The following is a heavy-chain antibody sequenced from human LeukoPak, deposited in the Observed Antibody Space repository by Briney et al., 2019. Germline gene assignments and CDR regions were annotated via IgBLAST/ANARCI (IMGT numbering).Heavy chain of an antibody. J-gene: IGHJ4*02. Sequence: GGSVKISCTASGYTFSGNYIHWLRQAPGQGLEWMGWIDANNGDTKSAQKFQGRVTMSRDTSISTAYMDLSSLSPDDAAVYYCARDPSSVTLYFFDYWGQGTLVTVSS. D-gene: IGHD4-11*01. CDR3: ARDPSSVTLYFFDY. CDR2: IDANNGDT. V-gene: IGHV1-2*02. CDR1: GYTFSGNY.